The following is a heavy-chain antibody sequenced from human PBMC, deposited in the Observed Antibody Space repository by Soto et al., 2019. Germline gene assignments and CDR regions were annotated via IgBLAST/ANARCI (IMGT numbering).Heavy chain of an antibody. CDR1: GGLFSSYP. CDR2: IIPVFQTA. V-gene: IGHV1-69*01. CDR3: ARGGSGYTWFNEF. Sequence: EQLVQSGAEVKKPGSSVKVSCKASGGLFSSYPISWVRQVPGQGLGWMGGIIPVFQTAYYTQRFQGRVTITADESTNTAYMELSSLRSEDTAIYYCARGGSGYTWFNEFWGQGTLVTVSS. D-gene: IGHD3-22*01. J-gene: IGHJ4*02.